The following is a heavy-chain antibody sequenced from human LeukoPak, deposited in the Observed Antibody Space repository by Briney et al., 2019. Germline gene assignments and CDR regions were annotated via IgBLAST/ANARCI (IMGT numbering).Heavy chain of an antibody. Sequence: GGSLRLSCAASGFTFSNTWMSWIRQAPGKGLEWVGCIKRKTDAGTTDYAAPVNGRFTISRDDSKDTLYLRMDSLKTEDTAVYYCTTEDYGDYVSPHWGQGTLVTVSS. CDR2: IKRKTDAGTT. V-gene: IGHV3-15*01. J-gene: IGHJ4*02. D-gene: IGHD4-17*01. CDR1: GFTFSNTW. CDR3: TTEDYGDYVSPH.